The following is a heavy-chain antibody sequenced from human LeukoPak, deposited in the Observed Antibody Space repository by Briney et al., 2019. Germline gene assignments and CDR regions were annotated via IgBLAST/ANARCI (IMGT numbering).Heavy chain of an antibody. CDR1: GFTFDDYA. V-gene: IGHV3-9*01. J-gene: IGHJ4*02. CDR3: AKATGRFVFDY. Sequence: SGGSLRLSCAASGFTFDDYAMHWVRQAPGKGLEWVSGISWNSGSIGYADSVKGRFTISRDNAKNSLYLQMNSLRAEDTALYYCAKATGRFVFDYWGQGTLVTVSS. D-gene: IGHD3-9*01. CDR2: ISWNSGSI.